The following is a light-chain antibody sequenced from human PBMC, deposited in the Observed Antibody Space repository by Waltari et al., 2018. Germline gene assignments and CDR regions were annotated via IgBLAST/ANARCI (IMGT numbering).Light chain of an antibody. CDR2: GSS. CDR1: GSHLGAGYD. CDR3: QSYDTSLSVV. J-gene: IGLJ3*02. V-gene: IGLV1-40*01. Sequence: QSVLTQPPSVSGAPGQRVPISCTGSGSHLGAGYDVHWYQQLPRAAPKLLIYGSSTRPLGVPDRFFGSTSGTSASLAITGLQAEVEADYYCQSYDTSLSVVFGGGTKLTVL.